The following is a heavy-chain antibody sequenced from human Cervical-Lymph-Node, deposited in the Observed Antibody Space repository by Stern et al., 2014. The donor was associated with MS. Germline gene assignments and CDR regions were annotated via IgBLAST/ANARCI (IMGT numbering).Heavy chain of an antibody. D-gene: IGHD5-18*01. CDR1: GFTFDDYA. CDR3: AKDLAAVQLWPDN. Sequence: EEQLVESGGGLVQPGRSLRLSCAASGFTFDDYAMHWVRQAPGKGLEWVSGISWNSDTVGYADSVKGRFTLSRDNAKNSLYLQMNSLRAEDTALYYCAKDLAAVQLWPDNWGQGTLVTVSS. J-gene: IGHJ4*02. CDR2: ISWNSDTV. V-gene: IGHV3-9*01.